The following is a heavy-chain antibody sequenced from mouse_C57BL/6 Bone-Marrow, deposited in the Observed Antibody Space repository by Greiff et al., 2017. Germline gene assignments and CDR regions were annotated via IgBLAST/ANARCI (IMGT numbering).Heavy chain of an antibody. CDR1: GYTFTSYW. CDR3: ARSPRFTTVVATRWYFDV. D-gene: IGHD1-1*01. Sequence: QVQLQQPGAELVKPGASVKLSCKASGYTFTSYWMHWVKQRPGRGLEWIGRIDPNSGGTKYNEKFKSKATLTVDKPSSTAYMQLSSLTSEDSAVYYCARSPRFTTVVATRWYFDVWGTGTTVTVSS. CDR2: IDPNSGGT. J-gene: IGHJ1*03. V-gene: IGHV1-72*01.